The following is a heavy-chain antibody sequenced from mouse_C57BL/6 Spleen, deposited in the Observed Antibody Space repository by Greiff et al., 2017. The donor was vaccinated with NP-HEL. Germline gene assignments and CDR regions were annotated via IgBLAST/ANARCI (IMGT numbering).Heavy chain of an antibody. D-gene: IGHD1-1*01. CDR2: IYPSDSET. CDR1: GYTFTSYW. V-gene: IGHV1-61*01. Sequence: QVQLKQPGAELVRPGSSVKLSCKASGYTFTSYWMDWVKQRPGQGLEWIGNIYPSDSETHYNQKFKDKATLTVDKSSSTAYMQLSSLTSEDSAVYYCARWDYGTRFAYWGRGTLVTVSA. CDR3: ARWDYGTRFAY. J-gene: IGHJ3*01.